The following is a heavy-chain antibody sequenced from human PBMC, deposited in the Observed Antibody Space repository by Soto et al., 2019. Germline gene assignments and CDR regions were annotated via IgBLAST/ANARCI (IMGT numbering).Heavy chain of an antibody. D-gene: IGHD6-19*01. V-gene: IGHV1-18*01. J-gene: IGHJ6*02. CDR3: TREGSAPYHYYGMDA. CDR2: INTHNGNT. Sequence: QVQLEQSAPEVKKPGASVKVSCKASGYTFTTYGISWVRQAPGQGLEWLGWINTHNGNTNYAQNLQGRVIMTADTTTSTAYMELRSLTSDDTAIYYCTREGSAPYHYYGMDAWGQGTTVTVSS. CDR1: GYTFTTYG.